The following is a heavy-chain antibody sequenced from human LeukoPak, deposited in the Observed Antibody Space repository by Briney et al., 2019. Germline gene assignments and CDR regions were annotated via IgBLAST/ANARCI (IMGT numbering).Heavy chain of an antibody. J-gene: IGHJ4*02. CDR2: IYFSGST. V-gene: IGHV4-39*01. CDR1: GGSLSSSSYY. Sequence: PSETLSLTCTVSGGSLSSSSYYWGWIRQPPGKGLEWIGSIYFSGSTYYNPSLKSRVTISVDTSKNQFSLKLSSVTAADTAVYYCARQGGYYYGSGSYECLDYWGQGTLVTVSS. CDR3: ARQGGYYYGSGSYECLDY. D-gene: IGHD3-10*01.